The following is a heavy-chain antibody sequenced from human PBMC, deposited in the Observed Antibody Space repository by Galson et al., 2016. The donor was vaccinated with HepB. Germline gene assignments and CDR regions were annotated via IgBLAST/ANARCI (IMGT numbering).Heavy chain of an antibody. J-gene: IGHJ1*01. Sequence: SLRLSCAASGFTFAAYALHWVRQAPGKGLEWVSGMSWNSRSIDYADSVKGRFTVSRDNAKRSLYLQMTSLRTEDTALYFCAKSLRVFRPLDDWGQGSQVIVSA. V-gene: IGHV3-9*01. CDR3: AKSLRVFRPLDD. CDR2: MSWNSRSI. D-gene: IGHD3-3*01. CDR1: GFTFAAYA.